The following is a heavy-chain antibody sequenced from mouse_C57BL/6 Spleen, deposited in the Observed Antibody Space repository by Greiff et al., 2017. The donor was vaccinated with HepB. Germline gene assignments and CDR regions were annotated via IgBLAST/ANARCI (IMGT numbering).Heavy chain of an antibody. CDR2: IDPANGNT. D-gene: IGHD2-1*01. Sequence: VQLQQSVAELVRPGASVKLSCTASGFNIKNTYMHWVKQRPEQGLEWIGRIDPANGNTKYAPKFQGKATITADTSSNTAYLQRSSLTSEDTAIYYCAQLAYGNSYYFDYWGQGTTLTVSS. V-gene: IGHV14-3*01. J-gene: IGHJ2*01. CDR1: GFNIKNTY. CDR3: AQLAYGNSYYFDY.